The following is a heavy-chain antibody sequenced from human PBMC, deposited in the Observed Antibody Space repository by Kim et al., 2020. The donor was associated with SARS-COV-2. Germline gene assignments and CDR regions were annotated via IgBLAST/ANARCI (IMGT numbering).Heavy chain of an antibody. D-gene: IGHD2-15*01. J-gene: IGHJ6*02. CDR2: MNPKSGNT. V-gene: IGHV1-8*01. CDR1: GYTFTTYD. Sequence: ASVKVSCKASGYTFTTYDINWVRQATGQGLEWMGWMNPKSGNTGYAQKFQGRVTMTRNTSISTAYMELSSLRSEDTAVYYCARTLGCSGGSCSYYYGMDVWGQGTTVTVSS. CDR3: ARTLGCSGGSCSYYYGMDV.